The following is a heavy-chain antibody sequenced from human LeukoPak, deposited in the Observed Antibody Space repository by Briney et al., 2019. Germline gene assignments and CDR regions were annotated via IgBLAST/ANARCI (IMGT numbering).Heavy chain of an antibody. J-gene: IGHJ4*02. CDR2: ISYDGSNK. Sequence: GGSLRLFCAASGFTFSSYAMHWVRQAPGKGLEWVAVISYDGSNKYYADSVKGRFTISRDNSKNTLYLQMDRLRSDDTAVYYCARLGSSSFDWGQGTLVTVSS. CDR1: GFTFSSYA. CDR3: ARLGSSSFD. D-gene: IGHD6-6*01. V-gene: IGHV3-30*04.